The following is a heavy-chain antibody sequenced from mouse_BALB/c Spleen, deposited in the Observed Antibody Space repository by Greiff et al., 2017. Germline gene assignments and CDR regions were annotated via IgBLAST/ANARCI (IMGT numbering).Heavy chain of an antibody. CDR3: EREILNYCASSYYAMDY. D-gene: IGHD1-1*01. Sequence: EVQLVESGGGLVQPGGSLKLSCAASGFTFSSYGMSWVRQTPDKRLELVATINSNGGSTYYPDSVKGRFTISRDNAKNTLYLQMNSLKSQDTAMYSSEREILNYCASSYYAMDYWGQGTSVTVSS. CDR1: GFTFSSYG. J-gene: IGHJ4*01. CDR2: INSNGGST. V-gene: IGHV5-6-3*01.